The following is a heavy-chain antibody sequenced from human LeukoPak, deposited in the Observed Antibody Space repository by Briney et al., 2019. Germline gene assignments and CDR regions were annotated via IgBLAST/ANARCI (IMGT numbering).Heavy chain of an antibody. J-gene: IGHJ4*02. Sequence: APVKVSCKASGGTFSSYAISWVRQAPGQGLEWMGGIIPIFGTANYAQKFQGRVTITADKSTSTAYMELSSLRSEDTAVYYCARDGYGDLPAYWGQGTLVTVSS. V-gene: IGHV1-69*06. CDR2: IIPIFGTA. CDR3: ARDGYGDLPAY. CDR1: GGTFSSYA. D-gene: IGHD4-17*01.